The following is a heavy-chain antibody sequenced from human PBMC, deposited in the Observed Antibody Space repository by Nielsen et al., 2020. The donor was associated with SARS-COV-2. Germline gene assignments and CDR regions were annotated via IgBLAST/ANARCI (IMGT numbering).Heavy chain of an antibody. V-gene: IGHV1-3*01. J-gene: IGHJ4*02. CDR3: ARLLDSRVYPTLDY. D-gene: IGHD3-22*01. CDR2: INAGNGNT. CDR1: GNAFTSHP. Sequence: ASVKVSCKASGNAFTSHPIHWVRQAPGQRPEWMVWINAGNGNTKYSEKFQGRVTITRDTSASTIYMDLSSLRSDDTAVYYCARLLDSRVYPTLDYWGQGTLVTVSS.